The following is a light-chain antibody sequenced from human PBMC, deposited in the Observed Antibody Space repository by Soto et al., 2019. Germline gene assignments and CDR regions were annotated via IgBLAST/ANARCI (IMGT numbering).Light chain of an antibody. Sequence: EIVLTQSPAILSLSPGERATLSCRASQSVGTYFAWYQQKPGQAPRLLIYDSSNRATGIPARFSGSGSGTDFTLTISSLEPEDFAVYYCQQRSDWPSTFGGGTKV. CDR2: DSS. V-gene: IGKV3-11*01. J-gene: IGKJ4*01. CDR3: QQRSDWPST. CDR1: QSVGTY.